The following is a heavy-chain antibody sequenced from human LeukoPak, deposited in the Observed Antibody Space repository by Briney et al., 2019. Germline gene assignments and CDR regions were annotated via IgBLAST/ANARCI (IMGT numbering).Heavy chain of an antibody. J-gene: IGHJ6*02. CDR3: ARARTIFGVVAAVTYYYGMDV. D-gene: IGHD3-3*01. V-gene: IGHV1-69*13. Sequence: AAVKVSCKASGGIFSSYAISWVRQAPGQGLEWMGGIIPIFGTANYAQKFQGRVTITADESTSTAYMELSSLRSEDTAVYYCARARTIFGVVAAVTYYYGMDVWGQGTTVTVSS. CDR1: GGIFSSYA. CDR2: IIPIFGTA.